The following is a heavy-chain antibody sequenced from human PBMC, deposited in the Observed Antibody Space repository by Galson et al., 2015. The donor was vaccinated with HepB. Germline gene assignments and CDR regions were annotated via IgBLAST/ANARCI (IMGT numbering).Heavy chain of an antibody. V-gene: IGHV1-24*01. D-gene: IGHD2-15*01. Sequence: SCKVSGYTLTELSMHWVRQAPGKGLEWMGGFDPEDGETIYAQKFQGRVTMTEDTSTDTAYMELSSLRSEDTAVYYCATAVIAGTGGWYFDLWGRGTLVTVSS. CDR3: ATAVIAGTGGWYFDL. J-gene: IGHJ2*01. CDR1: GYTLTELS. CDR2: FDPEDGET.